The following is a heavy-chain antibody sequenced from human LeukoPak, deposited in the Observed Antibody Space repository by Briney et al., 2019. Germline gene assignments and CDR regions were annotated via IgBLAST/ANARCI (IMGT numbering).Heavy chain of an antibody. CDR1: GFTFSSYA. Sequence: GGSLRLSCAASGFTFSSYAMSWVRQAPGKGLEWVSSLSGSGGSPNYANSVKGRFTISRDNSKNTLYLQMNSLRAEDTAIYYCANALGGGNTWYYFDCWGQGTLVTVSS. CDR2: LSGSGGSP. J-gene: IGHJ4*02. V-gene: IGHV3-23*01. CDR3: ANALGGGNTWYYFDC. D-gene: IGHD6-13*01.